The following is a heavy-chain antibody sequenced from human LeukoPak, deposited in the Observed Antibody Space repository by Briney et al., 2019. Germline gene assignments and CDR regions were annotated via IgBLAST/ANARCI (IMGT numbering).Heavy chain of an antibody. CDR2: IRYDGGNK. CDR3: AKDRLLWFGELFGD. J-gene: IGHJ4*02. D-gene: IGHD3-10*01. CDR1: GFTFSSYG. Sequence: GGSLRLSCAASGFTFSSYGMHWVRQAPGKGLEWVAFIRYDGGNKYYADSVKGRFTISRDNSKNTLYLQMNSLRAEDTAVYYCAKDRLLWFGELFGDWGQGTLVTVSS. V-gene: IGHV3-30*02.